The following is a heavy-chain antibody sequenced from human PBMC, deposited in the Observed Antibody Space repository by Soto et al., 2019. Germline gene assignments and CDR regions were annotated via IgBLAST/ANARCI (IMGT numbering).Heavy chain of an antibody. J-gene: IGHJ6*02. V-gene: IGHV1-18*01. Sequence: ASVKVSCKASGYTFTSYGISWVRQAPGQGLEWMGWISAYNGNTNYAQKLQGRVTMTTDTSTSTAYMELRSLRSDDTAVYYCAADIVVVPAAVYYYYGMDVWGQGTTVTVSS. CDR2: ISAYNGNT. CDR3: AADIVVVPAAVYYYYGMDV. D-gene: IGHD2-2*01. CDR1: GYTFTSYG.